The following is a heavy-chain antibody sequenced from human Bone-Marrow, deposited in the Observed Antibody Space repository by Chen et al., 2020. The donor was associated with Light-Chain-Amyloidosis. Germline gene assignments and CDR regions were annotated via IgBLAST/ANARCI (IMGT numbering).Heavy chain of an antibody. CDR3: ASSDYGSGSYYLDY. J-gene: IGHJ4*02. D-gene: IGHD3-10*01. CDR2: IYFSGPT. Sequence: QVQLQESGPGLVRPSETLSCTCSGPSGCFSNHYWTWIRQPPGKGLEWVGYIYFSGPTNYNPSLKSRVTISVYTSKNQFTLKLTSVTAADTAVYYCASSDYGSGSYYLDYWGQGSLVTVSS. V-gene: IGHV4-59*11. CDR1: SGCFSNHY.